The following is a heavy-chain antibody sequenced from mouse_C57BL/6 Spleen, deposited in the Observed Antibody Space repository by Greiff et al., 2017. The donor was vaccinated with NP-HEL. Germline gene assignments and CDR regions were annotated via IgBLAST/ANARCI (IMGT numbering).Heavy chain of an antibody. V-gene: IGHV1-54*01. CDR1: GYAFTNYL. CDR2: INPGSGGT. D-gene: IGHD1-1*01. J-gene: IGHJ2*01. Sequence: VQLQHSGAELVRPGTSVKVSCKASGYAFTNYLIEWVKQRPGQGLEWIGVINPGSGGTNYNEKFKGKATLTADKSSSTAYMQLSSLTSEDSAVYFCARSRYYGSSPNWEDYWGQGTTLTVSS. CDR3: ARSRYYGSSPNWEDY.